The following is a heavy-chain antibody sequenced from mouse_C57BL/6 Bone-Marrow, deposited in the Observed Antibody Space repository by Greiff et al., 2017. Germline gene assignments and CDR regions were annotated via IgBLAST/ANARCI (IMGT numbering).Heavy chain of an antibody. V-gene: IGHV2-5*01. D-gene: IGHD1-1*01. J-gene: IGHJ4*01. CDR2: IWRGGST. CDR3: TTVYDSRHMDY. Sequence: QVQLQQSGPGLVQPSQSLSITCTVSGFSLTSYGVHWVRQSPGKGLEWLGVIWRGGSTAYNAAFMSRLSITTDDSKRQVFYKMNSLPADDTARYYCTTVYDSRHMDYWGQGTSVTVSS. CDR1: GFSLTSYG.